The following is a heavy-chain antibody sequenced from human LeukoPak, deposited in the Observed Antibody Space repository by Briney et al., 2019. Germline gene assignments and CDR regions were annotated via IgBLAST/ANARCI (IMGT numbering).Heavy chain of an antibody. CDR1: GFTFSGYP. J-gene: IGHJ4*02. D-gene: IGHD3-16*02. Sequence: PGGSLRLSCAASGFTFSGYPIHWVRQPPGKGLEWIGEIHHDGRINYNPSLKSRVTLSVDKSENQFSLRLNSVTAADTAMYYCARSHDHLWGNYPDYWGQGTLVTVSS. CDR2: IHHDGRI. CDR3: ARSHDHLWGNYPDY. V-gene: IGHV4-34*01.